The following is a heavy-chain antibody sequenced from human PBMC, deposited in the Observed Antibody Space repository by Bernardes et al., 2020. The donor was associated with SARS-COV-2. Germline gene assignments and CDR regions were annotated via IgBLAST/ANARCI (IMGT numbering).Heavy chain of an antibody. CDR3: ARSAYYGASGFDYAN. J-gene: IGHJ4*02. Sequence: GGSLRLSCAASGFTLSSYWMHWVRQVPGKGLIWVSRINTDGRTTTYADSVKGRFTISRDNAKSTVHLQMNNLGPEDTAVYYCARSAYYGASGFDYANWGQGALLTVSS. CDR2: INTDGRTT. CDR1: GFTLSSYW. D-gene: IGHD3-22*01. V-gene: IGHV3-74*01.